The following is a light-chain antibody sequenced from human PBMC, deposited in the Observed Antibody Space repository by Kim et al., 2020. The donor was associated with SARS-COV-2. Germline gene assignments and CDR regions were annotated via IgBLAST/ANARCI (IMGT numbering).Light chain of an antibody. CDR3: QQSYSTPIT. J-gene: IGKJ5*01. V-gene: IGKV1-39*01. CDR1: QSISSY. Sequence: DIQMTQSPSSLSASVGDRVTITCRASQSISSYLNWYQQKPGRAPKLLIYAASSLQSGVPSRFSGSASETDFTLTISSLQPEDFATYYCQQSYSTPITFGQGTRLDIK. CDR2: AAS.